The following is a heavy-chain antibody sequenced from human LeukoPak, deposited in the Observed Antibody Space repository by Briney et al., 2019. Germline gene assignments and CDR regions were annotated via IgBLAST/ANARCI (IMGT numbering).Heavy chain of an antibody. CDR2: IIPIFGTA. V-gene: IGHV1-69*05. CDR1: GGTFSSYA. D-gene: IGHD3-16*01. CDR3: ARGLGGTPGY. Sequence: SVKVSCKASGGTFSSYAISWVRQAPGQGLEWMGGIIPIFGTANYAQKFQGRVTITRNTSISTAYMELSSLRSEDTAVYYCARGLGGTPGYWGQGTLVTVSS. J-gene: IGHJ4*02.